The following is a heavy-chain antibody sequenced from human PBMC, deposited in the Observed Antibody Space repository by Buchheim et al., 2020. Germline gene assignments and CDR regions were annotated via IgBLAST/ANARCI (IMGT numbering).Heavy chain of an antibody. Sequence: QVQLQESGPGLVKPSQTLSLTCTVSGGSISSGSYYWRWIRQPAGKGLEWIGRISTSGTTRYNPSLQSRVTISVDTSKHQFSRKLGSVTAAETTVYYCAREHYYDSSGFPRDWFDPWGQGTL. D-gene: IGHD3-22*01. CDR3: AREHYYDSSGFPRDWFDP. V-gene: IGHV4-61*02. CDR2: ISTSGTT. CDR1: GGSISSGSYY. J-gene: IGHJ5*02.